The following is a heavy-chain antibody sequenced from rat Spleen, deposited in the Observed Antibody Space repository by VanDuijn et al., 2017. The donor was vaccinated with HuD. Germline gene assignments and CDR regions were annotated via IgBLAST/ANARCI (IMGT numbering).Heavy chain of an antibody. D-gene: IGHD1-3*01. J-gene: IGHJ3*01. CDR3: ARLGFYGETYDWFAS. Sequence: EVQFQESGPGLVKPSQSFSLICSVTGHSITSYYWGWIRKFPGNKMEWMGYINSAGSTNFNPSLRSRISISRDTSKNQFFLHVNSVTPEDTATYYCARLGFYGETYDWFASWGQGTLVTVSS. V-gene: IGHV3-3*01. CDR1: GHSITSYY. CDR2: INSAGST.